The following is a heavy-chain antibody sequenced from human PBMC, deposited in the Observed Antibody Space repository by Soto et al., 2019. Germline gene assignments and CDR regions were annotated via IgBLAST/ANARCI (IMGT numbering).Heavy chain of an antibody. J-gene: IGHJ4*02. CDR3: ARGPVGGYCDSSGYLTNFDY. V-gene: IGHV1-46*03. CDR1: GYTFTSYY. Sequence: VASVKVSCKASGYTFTSYYMHWVRQAPGQGLEWMGIINPSGGSTSYAQKFQGRVTMTRDTSTSTVHMELSSLRSEDTAVYYCARGPVGGYCDSSGYLTNFDYWGQGTLVTVSS. D-gene: IGHD3-22*01. CDR2: INPSGGST.